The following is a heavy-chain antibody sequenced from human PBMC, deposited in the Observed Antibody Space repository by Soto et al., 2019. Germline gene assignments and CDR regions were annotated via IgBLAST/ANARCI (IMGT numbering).Heavy chain of an antibody. CDR3: AHSLVIAPYNWFDP. D-gene: IGHD2-2*01. CDR1: GFSLSTSGVG. V-gene: IGHV2-5*01. CDR2: IYWNDDK. Sequence: SGPTLVNPTQTLTLTCTFSGFSLSTSGVGVGWIRQPPGKALEWLALIYWNDDKRYSPSLKSRHTITKDTSKNQVVLTMTNMDPVDTATYYCAHSLVIAPYNWFDPWGQGTLVTVSS. J-gene: IGHJ5*02.